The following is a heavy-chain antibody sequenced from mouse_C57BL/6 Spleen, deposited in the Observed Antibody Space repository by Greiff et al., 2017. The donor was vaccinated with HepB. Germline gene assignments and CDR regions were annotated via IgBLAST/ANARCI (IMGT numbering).Heavy chain of an antibody. V-gene: IGHV1-82*01. CDR3: ARPSLRYYAMDY. CDR1: GYAFSSSW. Sequence: VQLQQSGPELVKPGASVKISCKASGYAFSSSWMNWVKQRPGKGLEWIGRIYPGDGDTNYNGKFKGKATLTADKSSSTAYMQLSSLTSEDSAVYFCARPSLRYYAMDYWGQGTSVTVSS. CDR2: IYPGDGDT. J-gene: IGHJ4*01. D-gene: IGHD6-5*01.